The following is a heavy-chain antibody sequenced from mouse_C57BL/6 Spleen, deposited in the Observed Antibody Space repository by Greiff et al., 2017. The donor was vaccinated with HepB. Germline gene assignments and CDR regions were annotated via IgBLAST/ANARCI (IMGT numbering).Heavy chain of an antibody. CDR2: IYPGDGDT. V-gene: IGHV1-82*01. Sequence: VQLVESGPELVKPGASVKISCKASGYAFSSSWMNWVKQRPGKGLEWIGRIYPGDGDTNYNGKFKGKATLTADKSSSTAYMQLSSLTSEDSAVYFCARIGITYYFDYWGQGTTLTVSS. CDR3: ARIGITYYFDY. CDR1: GYAFSSSW. J-gene: IGHJ2*01. D-gene: IGHD1-1*01.